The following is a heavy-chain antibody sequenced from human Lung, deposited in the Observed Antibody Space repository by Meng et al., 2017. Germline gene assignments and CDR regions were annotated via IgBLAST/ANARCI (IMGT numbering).Heavy chain of an antibody. V-gene: IGHV3-23*01. Sequence: EIQLLESGGGFGQPGESLRLSCRTSGFTFRNYGMSWVGQAPGKGLEWVATISNNGDTHYADSMMGRFIISRDDSKNTLYLQVSSLRAEDTAVYYCARDCCSEIGPIDYWGQGTLVTVSS. J-gene: IGHJ4*02. CDR3: ARDCCSEIGPIDY. CDR2: ISNNGDT. CDR1: GFTFRNYG. D-gene: IGHD2-15*01.